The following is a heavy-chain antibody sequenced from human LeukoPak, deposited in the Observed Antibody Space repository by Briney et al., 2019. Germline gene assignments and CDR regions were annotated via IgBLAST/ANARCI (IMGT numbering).Heavy chain of an antibody. CDR2: IFYSGST. CDR3: ARDRHGSGSFSFDY. V-gene: IGHV4-61*05. J-gene: IGHJ4*02. CDR1: GGSISSNSFY. Sequence: SETLSLTCTVSGGSISSNSFYWGWIRQPPGKGLEWIGNIFYSGSTNYNPSLKSRVTISVDKSKNQFSLKLSSVTAADTAVYYCARDRHGSGSFSFDYWGQGTLVTVSS. D-gene: IGHD3-10*01.